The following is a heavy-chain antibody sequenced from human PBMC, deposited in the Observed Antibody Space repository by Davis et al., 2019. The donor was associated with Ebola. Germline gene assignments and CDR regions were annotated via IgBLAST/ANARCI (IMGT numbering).Heavy chain of an antibody. Sequence: SLKISCAASGFTFDDYAMHWVRQAPGKGLEWVSGISWNSGSIGYEDSVKGRFTISRDNAKNSLYLQMNSLRAEDTALYYCAKGRYQLLLSPGMDVWGQGTTVTVSS. J-gene: IGHJ6*02. V-gene: IGHV3-9*01. CDR3: AKGRYQLLLSPGMDV. D-gene: IGHD2-2*01. CDR1: GFTFDDYA. CDR2: ISWNSGSI.